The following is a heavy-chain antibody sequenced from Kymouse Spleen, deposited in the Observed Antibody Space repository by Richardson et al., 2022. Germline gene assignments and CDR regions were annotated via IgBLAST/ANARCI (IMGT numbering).Heavy chain of an antibody. V-gene: IGHV3-9*01. CDR1: GFTFDDYA. Sequence: EVQLVESGGGLVQPGRSLRLSCAASGFTFDDYAMHWVRQAPGKGLEWVSGISWNSGSIGYADSVKGRFTISRDNAKNSLYLQMNSLRAEDTALYYCAKDFYYGSGSYYTVYYYYGMDVWGQGTTVTVSS. D-gene: IGHD3-10*01. CDR2: ISWNSGSI. J-gene: IGHJ6*02. CDR3: AKDFYYGSGSYYTVYYYYGMDV.